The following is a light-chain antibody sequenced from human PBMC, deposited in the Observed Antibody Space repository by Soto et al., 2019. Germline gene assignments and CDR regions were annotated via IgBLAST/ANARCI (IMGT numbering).Light chain of an antibody. CDR3: ASITRSSTSV. Sequence: QSVLSQPASVSGSPVQSITISCTGTSSDVGGYEYVSWYQHQPDKAPKLIIYDVTNRPSGVSTRFSGSKSGNTASLTISGIQTEDEADYYCASITRSSTSVFGTGTQVTVL. V-gene: IGLV2-14*01. CDR1: SSDVGGYEY. CDR2: DVT. J-gene: IGLJ1*01.